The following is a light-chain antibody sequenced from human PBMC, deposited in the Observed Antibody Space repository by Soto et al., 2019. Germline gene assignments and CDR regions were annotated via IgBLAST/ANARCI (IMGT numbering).Light chain of an antibody. CDR2: DAS. CDR1: QDISNY. Sequence: DIQMTQSPSSLSASVGDRVTITCQASQDISNYLNWYQQKPGKAPKLLIYDASNLETGDPSRFSGRGSGTDITFTIRSLQPEDIPTYYCQQYDNLPLTFGGGTKVDIK. J-gene: IGKJ4*01. V-gene: IGKV1-33*01. CDR3: QQYDNLPLT.